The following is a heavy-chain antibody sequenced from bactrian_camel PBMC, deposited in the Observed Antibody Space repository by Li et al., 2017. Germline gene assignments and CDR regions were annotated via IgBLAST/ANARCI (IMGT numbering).Heavy chain of an antibody. CDR1: RGFDDADAE. D-gene: IGHD2*01. CDR3: AADLARHCGSFTGFFRRGY. CDR2: ISPDGKE. J-gene: IGHJ4*01. Sequence: HVQLVESGGGSVQIGGSLTLACAASRGFDDADAEWGWFRQAPGAQCEMVASISPDGKEYYSDSVKGRFAISRHNGENTLYLQMNSLKVEDTAMYYCAADLARHCGSFTGFFRRGYWGQGTQVTVS. V-gene: IGHV3S53*01.